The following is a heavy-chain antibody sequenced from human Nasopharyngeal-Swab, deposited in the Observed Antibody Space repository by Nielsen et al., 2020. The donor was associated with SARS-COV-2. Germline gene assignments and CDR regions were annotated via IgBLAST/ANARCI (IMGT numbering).Heavy chain of an antibody. CDR1: GGSVTDTDYF. D-gene: IGHD5-24*01. CDR2: IDYSGRT. CDR3: ASYLGVDGQKRFDY. J-gene: IGHJ4*02. Sequence: SETLSLTCTVSGGSVTDTDYFWGWIRQPPVTGLEWIGNIDYSGRTFYNPSLKSRVSISVDTSKNQFSLKLHSVTAADTAVYYCASYLGVDGQKRFDYWGQGTLVTASS. V-gene: IGHV4-39*01.